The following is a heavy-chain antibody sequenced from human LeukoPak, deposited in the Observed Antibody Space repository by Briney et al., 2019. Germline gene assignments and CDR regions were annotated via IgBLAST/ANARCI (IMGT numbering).Heavy chain of an antibody. D-gene: IGHD3-22*01. J-gene: IGHJ4*02. V-gene: IGHV4-4*02. Sequence: PSETLSLTCAVSGGSISSSNWWSWVRQPRGKGLEWIGEIYHSGSTNYNPSLKSRVTISVDKSKNQFSLKLSSVTAADTAVYYCARVNYYDSSGYPGERAYWGQGTLVTVSS. CDR3: ARVNYYDSSGYPGERAY. CDR1: GGSISSSNW. CDR2: IYHSGST.